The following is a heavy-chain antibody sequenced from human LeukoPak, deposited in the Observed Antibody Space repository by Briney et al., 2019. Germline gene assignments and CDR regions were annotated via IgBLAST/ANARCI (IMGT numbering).Heavy chain of an antibody. CDR2: ISGSGENT. CDR3: ANSHLFDFWTGYHYYMDV. CDR1: GFTFSNYA. D-gene: IGHD3/OR15-3a*01. V-gene: IGHV3-23*01. Sequence: PGGSLRLSCAAPGFTFSNYAMSWVRQAPGKGLEWVSFISGSGENTHYADSVKGRFTLSRDNSKNTLDLQMNSLRAEYTAVYYCANSHLFDFWTGYHYYMDVWGKGTTVTVSS. J-gene: IGHJ6*03.